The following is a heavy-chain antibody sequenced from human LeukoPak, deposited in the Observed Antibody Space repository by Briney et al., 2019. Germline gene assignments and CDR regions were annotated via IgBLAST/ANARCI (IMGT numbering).Heavy chain of an antibody. V-gene: IGHV3-23*01. CDR3: AKGEAARPDYYYYYMDV. Sequence: GGSLRLSCAASGFTFSSYAMSWVRQAPGKGLEWVSAISGSGGSTYYADSVKGRFTISRDNSKNTLYLQMNSLRAEDTAVYYCAKGEAARPDYYYYYMDVWGKGTTVTVSS. D-gene: IGHD6-6*01. J-gene: IGHJ6*03. CDR2: ISGSGGST. CDR1: GFTFSSYA.